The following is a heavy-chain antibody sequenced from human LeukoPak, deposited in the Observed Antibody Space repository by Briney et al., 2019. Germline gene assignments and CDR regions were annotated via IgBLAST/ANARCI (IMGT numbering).Heavy chain of an antibody. V-gene: IGHV4-59*01. D-gene: IGHD1-7*01. CDR1: GGSISSYY. Sequence: SETLSLTCTVSGGSISSYYWSWIRQPPGKGLEWIGYIYYSGSTNYNPSLKSRVTISVDTSKNQFSLKLSSVTAADTAVYYCAREVSDWNSPERHSYFDYWGQGTLVTVSS. J-gene: IGHJ4*02. CDR3: AREVSDWNSPERHSYFDY. CDR2: IYYSGST.